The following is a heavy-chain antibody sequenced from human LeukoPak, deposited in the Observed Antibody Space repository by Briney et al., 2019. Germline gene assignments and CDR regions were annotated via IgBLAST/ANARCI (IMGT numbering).Heavy chain of an antibody. CDR1: GFTFSWYG. CDR2: ISYDGSNK. D-gene: IGHD5-18*01. Sequence: GGSLRLSCAASGFTFSWYGMHWVRQAPGKGLEWVAVISYDGSNKYYADSVKGRFTISRDNSKNTLYLQMNSLGAEDTAVYYCAREGRGYSYGRAYFDYWGQGTLVTVSS. J-gene: IGHJ4*02. V-gene: IGHV3-30*03. CDR3: AREGRGYSYGRAYFDY.